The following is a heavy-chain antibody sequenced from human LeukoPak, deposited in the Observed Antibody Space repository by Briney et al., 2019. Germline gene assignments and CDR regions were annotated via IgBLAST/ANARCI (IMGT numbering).Heavy chain of an antibody. Sequence: GGSLRLSCAASGFSFSSSWMLWARHAPGEGLVWVSRINSDGTYTNYADSVKGRFTISRDNAKNTLYLQMNSLRAEDTAVYYCARDLSHTFDYWGQGTLVTVSA. CDR1: GFSFSSSW. J-gene: IGHJ4*02. CDR3: ARDLSHTFDY. V-gene: IGHV3-74*01. CDR2: INSDGTYT.